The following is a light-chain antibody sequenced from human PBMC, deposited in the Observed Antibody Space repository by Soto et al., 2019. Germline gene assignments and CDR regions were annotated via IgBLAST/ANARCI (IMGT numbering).Light chain of an antibody. CDR1: QSISSW. J-gene: IGKJ3*01. V-gene: IGKV1-5*03. CDR3: QQYNSYSFT. CDR2: KAS. Sequence: DIQMTQSPSTLSASVGDRVTITCRASQSISSWLAWYQQKPGKAPKLLIYKASSLDSVVPSRFRSRGSGTEFTLTISSLQPDDFATYYFQQYNSYSFTFGPGTKVDIK.